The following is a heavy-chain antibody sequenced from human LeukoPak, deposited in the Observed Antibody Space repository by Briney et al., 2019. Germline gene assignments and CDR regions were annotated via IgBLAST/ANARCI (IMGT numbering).Heavy chain of an antibody. V-gene: IGHV4-59*08. D-gene: IGHD3-10*01. J-gene: IGHJ2*01. CDR3: ARSSSLWFGEQFRYFDL. CDR2: IYYSGST. CDR1: GGSISSYY. Sequence: SETLSLTCTVSGGSISSYYWSWVRQPPGKGVEWDGYIYYSGSTNYNASRKSRVTISVDTSKNQCSLKLSSVTAADTAVYYCARSSSLWFGEQFRYFDLWGRGTLVTVSS.